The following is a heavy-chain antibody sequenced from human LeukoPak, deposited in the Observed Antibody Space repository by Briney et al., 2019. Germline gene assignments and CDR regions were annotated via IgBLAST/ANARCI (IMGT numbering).Heavy chain of an antibody. Sequence: PSETLSLTCTVSGGSISSYYWSWIRQPPGKGLEWIGYIYYSGSTNYNPSLKSRVTISVDTSKNQFSLKLRSVTAADTAVYYCARVTYYYDSSGYSPDAFDIWGQGTMVTVSS. V-gene: IGHV4-59*08. CDR2: IYYSGST. D-gene: IGHD3-22*01. CDR3: ARVTYYYDSSGYSPDAFDI. CDR1: GGSISSYY. J-gene: IGHJ3*02.